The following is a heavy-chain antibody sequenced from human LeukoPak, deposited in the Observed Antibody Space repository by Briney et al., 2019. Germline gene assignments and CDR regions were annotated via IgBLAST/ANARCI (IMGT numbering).Heavy chain of an antibody. J-gene: IGHJ4*02. V-gene: IGHV1-8*02. CDR3: TRGRAAGD. CDR1: GYTFTNND. D-gene: IGHD6-19*01. Sequence: ASVKVSCKASGYTFTNNDINWGRQATGQGLEWMGWVSPDSGDTGYAPNFRGRVTMTTDTSINTAYMELTSLTSEDTAIYYCTRGRAAGDWGQGTLVTVSS. CDR2: VSPDSGDT.